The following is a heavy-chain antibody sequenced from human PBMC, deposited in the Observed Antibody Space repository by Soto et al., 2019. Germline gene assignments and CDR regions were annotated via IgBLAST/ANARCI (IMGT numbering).Heavy chain of an antibody. D-gene: IGHD6-13*01. CDR3: AREQQLVPGWFDP. Sequence: ASVKVSCEASGYTFTSYAMHWVRQAPGQRLEWMGWINAGNGNTKYSQNFQGRVTITRGTSANTAYMELSSLRSEDTAVYYCAREQQLVPGWFDPWGQGTLVTVSS. V-gene: IGHV1-3*01. CDR2: INAGNGNT. J-gene: IGHJ5*02. CDR1: GYTFTSYA.